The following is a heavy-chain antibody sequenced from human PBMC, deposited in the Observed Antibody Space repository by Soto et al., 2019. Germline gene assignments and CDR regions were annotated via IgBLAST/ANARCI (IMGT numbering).Heavy chain of an antibody. Sequence: GGSLRLSCAASGFTFSSYWMSWVRQAPGKGLEXVAXIKXXXXXKXXVDSVKGRFTISRDNAKNSLYLQMNSLRAEDTAVYYCARPRGGMNWFDPWGQGTLVTVSS. D-gene: IGHD2-15*01. J-gene: IGHJ5*02. CDR1: GFTFSSYW. CDR3: ARPRGGMNWFDP. CDR2: IKXXXXXK. V-gene: IGHV3-7*03.